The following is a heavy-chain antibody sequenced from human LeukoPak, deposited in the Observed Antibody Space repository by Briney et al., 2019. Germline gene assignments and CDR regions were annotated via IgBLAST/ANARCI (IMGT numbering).Heavy chain of an antibody. V-gene: IGHV1-18*01. J-gene: IGHJ5*02. Sequence: GASVKVSCKASGYTFTSYGISWVRQAPGQGLEWMGLISAYNGNTNYAQKLQGRVTMTTDTSTSTAYMELRSLRSDDTAVYYCARVLGGPITIFGVAENWFDPWGQGTLVTVSS. CDR1: GYTFTSYG. CDR3: ARVLGGPITIFGVAENWFDP. D-gene: IGHD3-3*01. CDR2: ISAYNGNT.